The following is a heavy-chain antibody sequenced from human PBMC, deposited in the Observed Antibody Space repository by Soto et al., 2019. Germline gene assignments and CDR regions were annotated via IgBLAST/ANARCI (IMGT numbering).Heavy chain of an antibody. J-gene: IGHJ4*02. CDR3: ARARGGYSGSYTLDY. D-gene: IGHD1-26*01. CDR2: LNAGNGNT. CDR1: GYTFTSYA. V-gene: IGHV1-3*05. Sequence: QVQLVQSGAEEKKPGASVKVSCKASGYTFTSYAMHWVRQAPGQRLEWMGWLNAGNGNTKYSQKFQGRVTITRDTSASTAYMERSILRSEYTAVYYCARARGGYSGSYTLDYWGQGTLVTVSS.